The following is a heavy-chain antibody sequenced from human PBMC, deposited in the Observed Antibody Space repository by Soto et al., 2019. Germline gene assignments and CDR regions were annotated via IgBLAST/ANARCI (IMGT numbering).Heavy chain of an antibody. Sequence: PSETLSLTCTVSGDSISSGGYYWSWIRQHPGKGLEWIGYIYYTGSTYYNPSLKSRVTISVDTSENQFSLKLSSVTAADTAVYYCGRRGLGSPVDYWGQGTLVTVSS. V-gene: IGHV4-31*03. CDR1: GDSISSGGYY. D-gene: IGHD6-19*01. CDR3: GRRGLGSPVDY. CDR2: IYYTGST. J-gene: IGHJ4*02.